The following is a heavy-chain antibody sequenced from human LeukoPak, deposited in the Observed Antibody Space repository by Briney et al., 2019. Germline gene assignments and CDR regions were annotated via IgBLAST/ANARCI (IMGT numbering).Heavy chain of an antibody. CDR3: ARVGYYYDASGIYYFDY. V-gene: IGHV4-59*01. CDR2: IYYSGNT. J-gene: IGHJ4*02. CDR1: GGSISSYY. D-gene: IGHD3-22*01. Sequence: SETLSLTCTVSGGSISSYYWTWIRQPPGKGLEWIGYIYYSGNTNYNPSLKSRVTISVDTSQNQFSLQLSSVTAADTAVYYCARVGYYYDASGIYYFDYWGQGTLVTVSS.